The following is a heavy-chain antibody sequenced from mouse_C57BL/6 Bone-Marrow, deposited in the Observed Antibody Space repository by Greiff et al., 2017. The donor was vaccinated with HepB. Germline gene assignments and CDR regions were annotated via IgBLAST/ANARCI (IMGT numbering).Heavy chain of an antibody. CDR1: GFTFSDYY. CDR3: ARLYGNYAWFAY. D-gene: IGHD2-1*01. Sequence: EVQVVESGGGLVQPGGSLKLSCAASGFTFSDYYMYWVRQTPEKRLEWVAYISNGGGSTYYPDTVKGRFTISRDNAKNTLYLQMSRLKSEDTAMYYCARLYGNYAWFAYWGQGTLVTVSA. CDR2: ISNGGGST. V-gene: IGHV5-12*01. J-gene: IGHJ3*01.